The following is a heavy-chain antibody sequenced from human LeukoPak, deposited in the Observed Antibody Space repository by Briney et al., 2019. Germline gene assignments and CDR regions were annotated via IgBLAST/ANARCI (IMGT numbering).Heavy chain of an antibody. J-gene: IGHJ4*02. CDR1: GYTFTGYY. V-gene: IGHV1-2*02. CDR3: ARDRGDVEMATDY. Sequence: ASVKVSCKASGYTFTGYYMHWVRQAPGQGLEWMGWINPNSGGTNYAQQFQGRVTMTRHTSISTAYMELSRLRSDDTAVYYCARDRGDVEMATDYWGQGTLVTVSS. CDR2: INPNSGGT. D-gene: IGHD5-24*01.